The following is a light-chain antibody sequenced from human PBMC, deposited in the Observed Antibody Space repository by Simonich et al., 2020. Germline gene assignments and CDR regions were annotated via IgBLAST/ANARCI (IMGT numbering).Light chain of an antibody. CDR3: MQALQTPYT. J-gene: IGKJ2*01. CDR2: LGS. CDR1: QSLLHSNVYNY. V-gene: IGKV2-28*01. Sequence: DIVMTQSPLSLPVTPGEPASISCRSSQSLLHSNVYNYVDWVLQKPGQSPQLLIYLGSNRASGVPDRFSGSGSGTDFTLKISRVEAEDVGVYYCMQALQTPYTFGQGTKLEIK.